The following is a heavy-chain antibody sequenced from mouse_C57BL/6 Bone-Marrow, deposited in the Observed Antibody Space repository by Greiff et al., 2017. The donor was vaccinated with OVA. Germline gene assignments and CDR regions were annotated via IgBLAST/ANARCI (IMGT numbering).Heavy chain of an antibody. V-gene: IGHV1-69*01. CDR3: ARYGSYFDY. CDR1: GYTFTSYW. Sequence: QVQLKQPGAELVMPGASVKLSCKASGYTFTSYWMHWVKQRPGQGLEWIGEIDPSDSYTNYNQKFKGKSTLTVDKSSSTAYMQLSSLTSEDSAVYYCARYGSYFDYWGQGTTLTVSS. CDR2: IDPSDSYT. D-gene: IGHD2-2*01. J-gene: IGHJ2*01.